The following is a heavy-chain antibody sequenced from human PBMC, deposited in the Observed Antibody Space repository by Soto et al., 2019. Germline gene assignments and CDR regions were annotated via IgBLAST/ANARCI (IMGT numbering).Heavy chain of an antibody. CDR1: GGSISSYY. CDR3: ARGFLAAAGKGYYYYYGMDV. CDR2: IYYSGST. D-gene: IGHD6-13*01. Sequence: SETLSLTCTVSGGSISSYYWSWIRQPPGKGLEWIGYIYYSGSTNYNPSLKSRVTISVDTSKNQFSLKLSSVTAADTAVYYCARGFLAAAGKGYYYYYGMDVWGQGTTVTVSS. J-gene: IGHJ6*02. V-gene: IGHV4-59*01.